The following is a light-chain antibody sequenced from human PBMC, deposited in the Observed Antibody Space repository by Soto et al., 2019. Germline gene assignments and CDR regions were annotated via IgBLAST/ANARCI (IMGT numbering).Light chain of an antibody. CDR1: DSNIGSNA. J-gene: IGLJ2*01. Sequence: QPVLTQPPSASGTPGQRVTFSCSGSDSNIGSNAVNWYQQVPGTAPRLLIYGTTQRPSGVPDRFSGSKSGTSASLAISGLQSEDEADYHCAAWDDSLKGLLFGGGTKVTVL. CDR2: GTT. V-gene: IGLV1-44*01. CDR3: AAWDDSLKGLL.